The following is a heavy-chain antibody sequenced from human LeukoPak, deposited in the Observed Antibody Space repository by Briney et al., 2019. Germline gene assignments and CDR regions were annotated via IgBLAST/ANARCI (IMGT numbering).Heavy chain of an antibody. CDR3: AKDLELFDY. CDR2: FSGSCGST. J-gene: IGHJ4*02. Sequence: GGSLRLSCAASGCTFSSYGMSGGRQAPGKGLEWVSVFSGSCGSTYYADSVKGRFTISRDNSKNTLYLQMKRLRAEDTAVYYCAKDLELFDYWGQGTLVTASS. CDR1: GCTFSSYG. V-gene: IGHV3-23*01. D-gene: IGHD1-7*01.